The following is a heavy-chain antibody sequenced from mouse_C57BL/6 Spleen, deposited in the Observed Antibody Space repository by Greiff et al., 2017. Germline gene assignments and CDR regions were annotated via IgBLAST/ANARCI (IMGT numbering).Heavy chain of an antibody. CDR3: ARRGYGSSYPFAY. CDR1: GYTFTSYW. D-gene: IGHD1-1*01. CDR2: IYPSDSET. Sequence: VQLQQPGAELVRPGSSVKLSCKASGYTFTSYWMDWVKQRPGQGLEWIGNIYPSDSETHYNQKFKDKATLTVDKSSSTAYMQLSSLTSEDSAVYYCARRGYGSSYPFAYWGQGTLVTVSA. J-gene: IGHJ3*01. V-gene: IGHV1-61*01.